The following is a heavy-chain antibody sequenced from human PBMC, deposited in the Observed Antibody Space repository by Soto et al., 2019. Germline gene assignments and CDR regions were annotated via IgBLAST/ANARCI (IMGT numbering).Heavy chain of an antibody. D-gene: IGHD3-16*01. Sequence: QVQLQESGPGLVKPSQTLSLTCTVSGGSIGSGDYYWRWIRQPPGKGLEWIGYIYFSGSTYYNPSLTSRVTISVDTSKNQFSLKLRSVTAADTAVYYCARVLLEGGLDYWGQGTLVTVSS. CDR2: IYFSGST. CDR3: ARVLLEGGLDY. J-gene: IGHJ4*02. V-gene: IGHV4-30-4*01. CDR1: GGSIGSGDYY.